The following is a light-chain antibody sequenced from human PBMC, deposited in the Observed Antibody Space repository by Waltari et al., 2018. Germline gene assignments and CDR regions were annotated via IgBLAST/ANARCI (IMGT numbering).Light chain of an antibody. CDR2: GTS. V-gene: IGKV3-20*01. J-gene: IGKJ1*01. Sequence: EILLTQSPDTLSLSPGERATLSCRASQSVSSNFLAWYQHKSGQAPRLLIHGTSSRAAGVPARFSGSGSGTDFTLTISGLEAEDFAVYYCQQFDSSPWAFGQGTAVEMK. CDR1: QSVSSNF. CDR3: QQFDSSPWA.